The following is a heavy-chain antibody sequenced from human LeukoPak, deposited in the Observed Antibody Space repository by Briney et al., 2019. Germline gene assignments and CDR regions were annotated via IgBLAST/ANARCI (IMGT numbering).Heavy chain of an antibody. CDR2: IIPIFGIA. CDR3: ASAQYCSSTSCYLGYYYYGMDA. Sequence: ASVKVSCKASGGTFSSYAISWVRQAPGQGLEWMGRIIPIFGIANYAQKFQGRVTITADKSTSTAYMELSSLRSEDTAVYYCASAQYCSSTSCYLGYYYYGMDAWGQGTTVTVSS. J-gene: IGHJ6*02. D-gene: IGHD2-2*01. CDR1: GGTFSSYA. V-gene: IGHV1-69*04.